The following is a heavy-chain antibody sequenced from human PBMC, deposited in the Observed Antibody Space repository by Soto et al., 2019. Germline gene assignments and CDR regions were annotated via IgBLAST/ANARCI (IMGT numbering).Heavy chain of an antibody. CDR1: GYTFSDTA. CDR2: VASSPEGYRT. Sequence: GGSLRLSCAASGYTFSDTAIHWFRQAPGKGLEWVGRVASSPEGYRTTYGASVKGRFTISRDDSQNTAHLQMNSLKTEDTAIYYCNKFSGSSSAPAALGPGTLVTVSS. V-gene: IGHV3-73*01. CDR3: NKFSGSSSAPAA. D-gene: IGHD1-26*01. J-gene: IGHJ5*02.